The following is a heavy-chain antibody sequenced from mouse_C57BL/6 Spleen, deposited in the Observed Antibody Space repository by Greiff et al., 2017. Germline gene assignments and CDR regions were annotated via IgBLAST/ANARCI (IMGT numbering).Heavy chain of an antibody. Sequence: VQLKQSGPELVKPGASVKISCKASGYTFTDYYMNWVKQSHGKSLEWIGDINPNNGGTSYNQKFKGKATLTVDKSSSTAYMELRSLTSEDSAVYYCARRWFEDYFDYWGQGTTLTVSS. CDR3: ARRWFEDYFDY. J-gene: IGHJ2*01. CDR1: GYTFTDYY. D-gene: IGHD2-3*01. V-gene: IGHV1-26*01. CDR2: INPNNGGT.